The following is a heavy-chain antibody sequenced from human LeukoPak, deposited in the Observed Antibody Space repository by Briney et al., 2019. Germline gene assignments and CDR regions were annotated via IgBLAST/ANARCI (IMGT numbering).Heavy chain of an antibody. CDR3: ARGGTSDFWSGYPDY. D-gene: IGHD3-3*01. Sequence: GGSLRLSCAASGFTFSSYWMSWVRQAPGKGLEWVSGINWNGGSTGYADSVKGRFTISRDNAKNSLYLQMNSLRAEDTALYYCARGGTSDFWSGYPDYWGQGTLVTVSS. V-gene: IGHV3-20*04. J-gene: IGHJ4*02. CDR1: GFTFSSYW. CDR2: INWNGGST.